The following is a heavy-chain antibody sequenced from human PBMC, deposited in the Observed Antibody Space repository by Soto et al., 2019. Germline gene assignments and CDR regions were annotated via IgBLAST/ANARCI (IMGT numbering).Heavy chain of an antibody. CDR2: IIPIFGTA. CDR1: GGTFSSYA. V-gene: IGHV1-69*13. J-gene: IGHJ6*02. Sequence: SVKVSCKASGGTFSSYAISWVRQAPGQGLEWMVGIIPIFGTANYAQKFQGRVTITADESTSTAYMELSSLRSEDTAVYYCARNYPHYRIAVAGTLDVWGQGTTVTVSS. CDR3: ARNYPHYRIAVAGTLDV. D-gene: IGHD6-19*01.